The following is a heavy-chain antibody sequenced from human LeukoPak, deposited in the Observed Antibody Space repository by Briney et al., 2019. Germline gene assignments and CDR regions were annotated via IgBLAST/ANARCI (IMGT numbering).Heavy chain of an antibody. Sequence: GGSLRLSCAASGFTFSSYEMNWVRQAPGKGLEWVSYISSSGSTIYYADSVKGRFTISRDNAKNSLYLQMNSLRAEDTAVYYCATTLRTYALDYWGQGTLVTVSS. V-gene: IGHV3-48*03. J-gene: IGHJ4*02. CDR2: ISSSGSTI. D-gene: IGHD2-2*01. CDR1: GFTFSSYE. CDR3: ATTLRTYALDY.